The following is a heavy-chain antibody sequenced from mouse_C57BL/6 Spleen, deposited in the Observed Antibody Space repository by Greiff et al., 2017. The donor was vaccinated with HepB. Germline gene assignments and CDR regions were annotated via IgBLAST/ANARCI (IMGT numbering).Heavy chain of an antibody. CDR3: ARYYDAY. Sequence: EVQLQQSGPELVKPGASVKISCKASGYTFTDYYMNWVKQSHGKSLEWIGDINPNNGGTSYNQKFKGKATLTVDKSSSTAYMELRSLTSEDSAVYYCARYYDAYWGQGTTLTVSS. CDR1: GYTFTDYY. J-gene: IGHJ2*01. V-gene: IGHV1-26*01. CDR2: INPNNGGT. D-gene: IGHD2-4*01.